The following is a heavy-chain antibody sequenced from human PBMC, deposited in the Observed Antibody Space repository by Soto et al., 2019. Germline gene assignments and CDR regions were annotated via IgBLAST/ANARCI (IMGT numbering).Heavy chain of an antibody. J-gene: IGHJ4*02. CDR1: GFTFSSYS. CDR3: ARDGDDHLDYFDY. Sequence: PGGSLRLSCAASGFTFSSYSMNWVRQAPGKGLEWVSSISSSSSYIYYADSVKGRFTISRDNAKNSLYLQMNSLRAEDTAVYYCARDGDDHLDYFDYWGQGTLVTVSS. V-gene: IGHV3-21*01. CDR2: ISSSSSYI. D-gene: IGHD3-3*01.